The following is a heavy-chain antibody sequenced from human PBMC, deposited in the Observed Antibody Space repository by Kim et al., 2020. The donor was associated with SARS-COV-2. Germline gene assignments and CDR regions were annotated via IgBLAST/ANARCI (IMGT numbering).Heavy chain of an antibody. D-gene: IGHD6-13*01. Sequence: SVKGRFTISRDNAKNSLDLQMNSLRAEDTALYYCASLAAAGNYYYYGMDVWGQGTTVTVSS. J-gene: IGHJ6*02. V-gene: IGHV3-9*01. CDR3: ASLAAAGNYYYYGMDV.